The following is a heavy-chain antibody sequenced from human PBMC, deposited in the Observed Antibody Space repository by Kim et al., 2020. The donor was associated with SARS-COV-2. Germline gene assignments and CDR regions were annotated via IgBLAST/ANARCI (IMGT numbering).Heavy chain of an antibody. D-gene: IGHD5-12*01. J-gene: IGHJ4*02. V-gene: IGHV3-23*01. Sequence: SYGDSVQGRFTISRDNSKNTLYLQMNSLRAEDTALYYCVKQRGFASNYFDYWGQGAQVTVSS. CDR3: VKQRGFASNYFDY.